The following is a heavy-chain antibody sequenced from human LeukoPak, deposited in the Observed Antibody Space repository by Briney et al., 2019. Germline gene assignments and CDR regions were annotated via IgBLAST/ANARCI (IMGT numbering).Heavy chain of an antibody. Sequence: PSETLSLTCTVSGGSISSYYWSWIRQPPGKGLEWLGYIYYSGSTNYNPSLKSRVTISGDTSKNQLSLKLNSVTAADTAVYYCARDGESDSSDLFRYFDLWGRGTLVTVSS. D-gene: IGHD6-19*01. J-gene: IGHJ2*01. V-gene: IGHV4-59*01. CDR3: ARDGESDSSDLFRYFDL. CDR2: IYYSGST. CDR1: GGSISSYY.